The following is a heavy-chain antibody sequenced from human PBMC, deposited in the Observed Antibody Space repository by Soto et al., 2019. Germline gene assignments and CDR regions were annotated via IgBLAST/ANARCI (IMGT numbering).Heavy chain of an antibody. CDR1: GFTFSNYA. J-gene: IGHJ4*02. Sequence: EVQLLESGGGLVQPGGSLRLSCAASGFTFSNYAMSWVRQAPGEGLEWVSTISGSDGSTYYEDSVKGRFTISRDISKNTLYLQMNSLRAEDTAIYYCAKERSSGYYFFDYWGQGTLVTVSS. CDR2: ISGSDGST. V-gene: IGHV3-23*01. CDR3: AKERSSGYYFFDY. D-gene: IGHD5-12*01.